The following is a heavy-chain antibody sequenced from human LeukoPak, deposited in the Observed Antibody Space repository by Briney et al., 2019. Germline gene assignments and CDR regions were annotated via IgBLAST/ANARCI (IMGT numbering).Heavy chain of an antibody. CDR2: IKSKSERGTT. D-gene: IGHD2-2*02. Sequence: PGRSLRLSCAASGFTFSNGWMSWVRQAPGKGPQWVGRIKSKSERGTTDYAAPVKGRFTISRDGSTNTVYLHMNSLKTEDTAVYFRTSNLYCSTSSCYTLDNWGQGTLVAVSP. CDR1: GFTFSNGW. V-gene: IGHV3-15*01. J-gene: IGHJ4*02. CDR3: TSNLYCSTSSCYTLDN.